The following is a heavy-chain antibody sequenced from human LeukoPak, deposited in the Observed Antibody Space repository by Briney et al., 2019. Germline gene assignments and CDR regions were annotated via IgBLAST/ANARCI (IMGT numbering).Heavy chain of an antibody. CDR2: ISSSGSTI. J-gene: IGHJ4*02. CDR3: ARGYVLLWFGELSYFDY. D-gene: IGHD3-10*01. Sequence: GGSLRLSCAASGSTFSSYEMNWVRQAPGKGLEWVSYISSSGSTIYYADSVKGRFTISRDNAKNSLYLQMNSLRAEDTAVYYCARGYVLLWFGELSYFDYWGQGTLVTVSS. V-gene: IGHV3-48*03. CDR1: GSTFSSYE.